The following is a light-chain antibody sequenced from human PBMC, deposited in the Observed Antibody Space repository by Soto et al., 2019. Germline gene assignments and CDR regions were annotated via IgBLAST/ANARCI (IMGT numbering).Light chain of an antibody. J-gene: IGKJ1*01. Sequence: MTQSPSTLSGSVGDRVTITCRASQSVSSNLAWYQQKPGQAPRLLIYGASTRATGIPARFSGSGSGTEFTLTISSLQSEDFAVYYCQQYNNWPQTFGQRTKVDI. CDR2: GAS. V-gene: IGKV3-15*01. CDR3: QQYNNWPQT. CDR1: QSVSSN.